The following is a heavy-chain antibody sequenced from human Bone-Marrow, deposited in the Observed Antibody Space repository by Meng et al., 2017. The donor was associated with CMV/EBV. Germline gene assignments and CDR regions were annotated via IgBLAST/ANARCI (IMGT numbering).Heavy chain of an antibody. CDR3: ARDRYYDPSGNYYYYYGMDV. Sequence: ASVKVSCKASGYSFTNYDISWVRQAPGQGLEWMGWISGYNGNTNYAQKVQGRVTMTTDTSTRTAYMELRSLRSDDTAVYYCARDRYYDPSGNYYYYYGMDVWGQGTTVTVSS. J-gene: IGHJ6*02. CDR1: GYSFTNYD. D-gene: IGHD3-3*01. CDR2: ISGYNGNT. V-gene: IGHV1-18*01.